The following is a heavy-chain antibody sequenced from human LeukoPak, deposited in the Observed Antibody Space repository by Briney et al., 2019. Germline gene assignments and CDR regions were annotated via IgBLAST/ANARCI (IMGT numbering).Heavy chain of an antibody. Sequence: GGSLRLSCAASGFTFSSYGMHWVRQAPGKGLEWVAVVSYDGSNKYYADSVKGRFTISRDNSKNTLYLQMNSLRAEDTAVYYCAREMGTIAVAGLDYWGQGTLVTVSS. V-gene: IGHV3-30*03. CDR3: AREMGTIAVAGLDY. CDR2: VSYDGSNK. CDR1: GFTFSSYG. J-gene: IGHJ4*02. D-gene: IGHD6-19*01.